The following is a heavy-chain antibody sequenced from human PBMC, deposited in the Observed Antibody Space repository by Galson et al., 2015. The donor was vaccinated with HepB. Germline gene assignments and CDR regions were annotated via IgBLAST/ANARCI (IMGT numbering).Heavy chain of an antibody. CDR2: IIPRYGTA. D-gene: IGHD3-10*01. Sequence: SVKVSCKASGGTFNGFGTSWVRQAPGQGLEWLGHIIPRYGTANYAQKFQGRVTITADKFTSTAYMELTGLTSEDTAVYYCATNVARGIFFEFWGQGTLVTVSS. J-gene: IGHJ4*02. CDR1: GGTFNGFG. V-gene: IGHV1-69*06. CDR3: ATNVARGIFFEF.